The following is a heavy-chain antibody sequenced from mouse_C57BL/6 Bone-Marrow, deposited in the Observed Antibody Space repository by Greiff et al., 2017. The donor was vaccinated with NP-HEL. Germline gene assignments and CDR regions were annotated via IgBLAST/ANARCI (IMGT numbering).Heavy chain of an antibody. CDR3: ARSTMVTTGALYAMDY. D-gene: IGHD2-2*01. V-gene: IGHV5-6*01. CDR1: GFTFSSYG. J-gene: IGHJ4*01. Sequence: EVKLMESGGDLVKPGGSLKLSCAASGFTFSSYGMSWVRQTPDKRLEWVATISSGGSYTYYPDSVKGRFTISRDNAKNTLYLQRSSLKSEDTAMYYCARSTMVTTGALYAMDYWGQGTSVTVSS. CDR2: ISSGGSYT.